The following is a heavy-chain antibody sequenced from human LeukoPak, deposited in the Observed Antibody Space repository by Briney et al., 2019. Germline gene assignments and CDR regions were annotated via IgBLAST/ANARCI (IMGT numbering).Heavy chain of an antibody. CDR1: GFTFTRSA. Sequence: SVKVSCKASGFTFTRSAMQWVRQARGQRLEWIGWIVVGSGNTNYAQKFQERVTISRAMSTSTAYMELSSLRSEDTAVYYCAALVDYYDSSGYYVDYWGQGTLVTVSS. CDR2: IVVGSGNT. J-gene: IGHJ4*02. D-gene: IGHD3-22*01. V-gene: IGHV1-58*02. CDR3: AALVDYYDSSGYYVDY.